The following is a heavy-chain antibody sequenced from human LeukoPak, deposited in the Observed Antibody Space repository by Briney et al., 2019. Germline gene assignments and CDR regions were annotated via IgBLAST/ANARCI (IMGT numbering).Heavy chain of an antibody. CDR1: GYTFTGYY. CDR2: ISTTNGAT. D-gene: IGHD3-22*01. V-gene: IGHV1-18*04. Sequence: GASVKVSCKASGYTFTGYYMHWVRQAPGQGLEWMGWISTTNGATMSAQKFQGRVTMTTDRFTSTAHMELRSLKSDDTALYYCARVPPPYYYDRSGPFDYWGQGTLVTVSS. J-gene: IGHJ4*02. CDR3: ARVPPPYYYDRSGPFDY.